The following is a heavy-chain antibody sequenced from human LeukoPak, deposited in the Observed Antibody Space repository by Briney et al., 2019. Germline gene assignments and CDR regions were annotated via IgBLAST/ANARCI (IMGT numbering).Heavy chain of an antibody. V-gene: IGHV1-46*01. D-gene: IGHD1-26*01. CDR3: AREDWYSGSYLTYYFDY. CDR2: INPSGGST. J-gene: IGHJ4*02. CDR1: GYTFTSYY. Sequence: ASVKVSCKASGYTFTSYYMHWVRQAPGQGLERMGIINPSGGSTSYAQKFQGRVTMTRDTSTSTVYMELSSLRSEDTAVYYCAREDWYSGSYLTYYFDYWGQGTLVTVSS.